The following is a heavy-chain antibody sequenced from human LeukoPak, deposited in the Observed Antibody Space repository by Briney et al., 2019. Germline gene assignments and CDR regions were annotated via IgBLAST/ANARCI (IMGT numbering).Heavy chain of an antibody. CDR2: ISNDGSKK. J-gene: IGHJ4*02. CDR1: GFTFSSYG. V-gene: IGHV3-30*18. CDR3: AKDRYSYAFEYSDS. D-gene: IGHD5-18*01. Sequence: GGSLRLSCAASGFTFSSYGMHWVRQAPGKGLDWVAVISNDGSKKYYADSVKGRFTISRDNPKNTLSLQVSSLRTEDTVVYYCAKDRYSYAFEYSDSWGQGTLVTVSS.